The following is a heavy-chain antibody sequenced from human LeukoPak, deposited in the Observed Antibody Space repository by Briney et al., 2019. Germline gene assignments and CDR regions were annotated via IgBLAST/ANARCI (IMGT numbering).Heavy chain of an antibody. D-gene: IGHD6-13*01. CDR3: ARAETYSSCWLYFVY. CDR1: GGSISSDDYY. J-gene: IGHJ4*02. CDR2: INYSGTT. V-gene: IGHV4-30-4*08. Sequence: SQTLSLTCTVSGGSISSDDYYWSWIRQAPGKGLEYIGYINYSGTTYYNPSLKSRVTISVDTSKNQFSLKLISVTAADTAVYYCARAETYSSCWLYFVYWGQGALLTHSS.